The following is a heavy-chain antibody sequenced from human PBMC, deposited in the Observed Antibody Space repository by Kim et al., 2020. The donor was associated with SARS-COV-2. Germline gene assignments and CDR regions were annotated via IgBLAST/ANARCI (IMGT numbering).Heavy chain of an antibody. Sequence: GGSLRLSCAASGFTFSSYGMHWVRQAPGKGLEWVAGISYDGSNKNYADSVKGRFTISRDNTKNTLYLQMNSLRAEDTAVYDCAKDYLPGYSCGWTYSYYGMDVWGQGTTVTVSS. D-gene: IGHD6-19*01. CDR3: AKDYLPGYSCGWTYSYYGMDV. V-gene: IGHV3-30*18. CDR1: GFTFSSYG. CDR2: ISYDGSNK. J-gene: IGHJ6*02.